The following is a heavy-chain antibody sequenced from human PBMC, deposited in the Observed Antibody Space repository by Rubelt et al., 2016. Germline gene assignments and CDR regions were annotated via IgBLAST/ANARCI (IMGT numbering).Heavy chain of an antibody. V-gene: IGHV3-23*01. Sequence: WASAIGGSGDTIYYADSVKGRFSISRDNSKNTLYLQMNSLRAEDTVIYYYAKAYGDYPKDYFDYWGQGTLVTVSS. CDR3: AKAYGDYPKDYFDY. D-gene: IGHD4-17*01. CDR2: IGGSGDTI. J-gene: IGHJ4*02.